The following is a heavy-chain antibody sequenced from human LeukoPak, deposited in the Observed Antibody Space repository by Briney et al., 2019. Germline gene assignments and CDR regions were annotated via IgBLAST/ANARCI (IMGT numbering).Heavy chain of an antibody. J-gene: IGHJ1*01. CDR1: GGSISSGAYF. D-gene: IGHD3-22*01. CDR3: AREAYDSSGHRYFQH. Sequence: PSETLSLTCTVSGGSISSGAYFWSWMRQHPGKGLDWIGYIYYSGTTYYDPSLESRVIISVDTSKNQFSLKLSSVTAADTAVYYCAREAYDSSGHRYFQHWGQGTLVTVSS. V-gene: IGHV4-31*03. CDR2: IYYSGTT.